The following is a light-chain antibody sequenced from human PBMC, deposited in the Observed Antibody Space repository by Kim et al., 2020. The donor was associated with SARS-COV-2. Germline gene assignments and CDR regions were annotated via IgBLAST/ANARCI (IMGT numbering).Light chain of an antibody. Sequence: SVGAGAAITCRASQRSSTYLNWYQQKPGKAPPHLFHAASSLQGGVPPRFSGSGSGTDFTLTISSLQPDDFATYYCQQSYSTPPITFGQGTRLEIK. V-gene: IGKV1-39*01. J-gene: IGKJ5*01. CDR2: AAS. CDR1: QRSSTY. CDR3: QQSYSTPPIT.